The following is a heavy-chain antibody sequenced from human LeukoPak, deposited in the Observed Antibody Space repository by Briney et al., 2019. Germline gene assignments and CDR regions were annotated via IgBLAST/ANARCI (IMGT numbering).Heavy chain of an antibody. CDR3: APGPDSASWYNWLDP. CDR2: IIPIFGTA. V-gene: IGHV1-69*06. J-gene: IGHJ5*02. D-gene: IGHD6-13*01. CDR1: GGTFSSYA. Sequence: GASVKVSCKASGGTFSSYAISWVRQAPGQGLEWMGGIIPIFGTANYAQKFQGRVTITADKSTSTAYMDLSSLRSEDTAVYYCAPGPDSASWYNWLDPWGQGTLVTVSS.